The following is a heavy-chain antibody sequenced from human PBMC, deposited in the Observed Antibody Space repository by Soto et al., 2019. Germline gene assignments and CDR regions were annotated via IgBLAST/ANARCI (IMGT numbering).Heavy chain of an antibody. J-gene: IGHJ4*02. CDR1: GFNFNGYA. CDR3: AKDRTSRTRAFDY. Sequence: GGSLRLSCSASGFNFNGYAMHWVRQAPGKGLEYVSGISNSGGTTYHADSVQGRFIISRDNSKDTLYLQMNSVRPEDTAVYYCAKDRTSRTRAFDYWGRGTLVTVSS. CDR2: ISNSGGTT. V-gene: IGHV3-64D*08.